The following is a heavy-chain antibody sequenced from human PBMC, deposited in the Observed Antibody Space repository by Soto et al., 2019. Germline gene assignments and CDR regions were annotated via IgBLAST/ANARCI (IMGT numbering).Heavy chain of an antibody. CDR1: GGSISSGGYY. V-gene: IGHV4-31*03. CDR3: ARENCSGGSCLRGYYYYGMDV. Sequence: PSETLSLTCTVSGGSISSGGYYWSWIRHHPGKGLEWIGYIYYSGSTYYNPSLKSRVTISVDTSKNQFSLKLSSVTAADTAVYYCARENCSGGSCLRGYYYYGMDVWGQGTTVTVSS. J-gene: IGHJ6*01. CDR2: IYYSGST. D-gene: IGHD2-15*01.